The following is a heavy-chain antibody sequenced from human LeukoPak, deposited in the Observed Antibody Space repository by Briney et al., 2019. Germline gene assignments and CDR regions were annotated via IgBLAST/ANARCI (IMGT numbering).Heavy chain of an antibody. CDR3: ARVLIRGDEIDY. CDR1: GYSFTTYW. D-gene: IGHD2-21*01. J-gene: IGHJ4*02. CDR2: IYPGDSDT. V-gene: IGHV5-51*01. Sequence: RGESLKISCKSSGYSFTTYWIAWVRQMPGKGLEWMGIIYPGDSDTRYSPSFQCQVTISADKSISTAYLQWTSLKASDSAMYYCARVLIRGDEIDYWGQGTLVTVSS.